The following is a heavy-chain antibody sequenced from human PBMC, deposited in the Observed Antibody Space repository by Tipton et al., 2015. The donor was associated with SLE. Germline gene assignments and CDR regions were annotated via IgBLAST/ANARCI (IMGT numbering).Heavy chain of an antibody. V-gene: IGHV4-31*11. CDR3: ARGGGGDTSWFAP. J-gene: IGHJ5*02. CDR1: GGSFSGYY. CDR2: MYYSGST. Sequence: TLSLTCAVYGGSFSGYYWSWIRQHPGKGLEWIGYMYYSGSTYYNPSLKSRVSISGDTSKNQFSLKLSSVTAADTAVYYCARGGGGDTSWFAPWGQGTLVTVSS. D-gene: IGHD2-21*01.